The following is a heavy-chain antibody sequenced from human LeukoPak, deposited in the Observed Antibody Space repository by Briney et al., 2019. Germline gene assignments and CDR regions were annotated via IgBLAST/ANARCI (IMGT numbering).Heavy chain of an antibody. Sequence: GGSLRLSCAASGFTVSSNYMSWVRQAPGKGLEWVAVISYDGSNKYYADSVKGRFTISRDNSKNTLYLQMNSLRAEDTAVYYCAREGDSSGQYYFDYWGQGTLVTVSS. J-gene: IGHJ4*02. CDR1: GFTVSSNY. CDR3: AREGDSSGQYYFDY. CDR2: ISYDGSNK. D-gene: IGHD3-22*01. V-gene: IGHV3-30*03.